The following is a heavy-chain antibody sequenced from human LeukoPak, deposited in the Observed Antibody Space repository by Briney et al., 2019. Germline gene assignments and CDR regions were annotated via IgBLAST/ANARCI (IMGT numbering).Heavy chain of an antibody. J-gene: IGHJ4*02. CDR1: GYTFTSYY. CDR2: IAPSGGNT. D-gene: IGHD1-26*01. Sequence: KPGASVKVSCKASGYTFTSYYMHWVRQAPGQGLEWMGIIAPSGGNTGYAQKFQGRVTLTRDTSTSTVYMELSSLTAEDTAVYYCARGGLGSGSYTFFDSWGQGTLVTVSS. V-gene: IGHV1-46*01. CDR3: ARGGLGSGSYTFFDS.